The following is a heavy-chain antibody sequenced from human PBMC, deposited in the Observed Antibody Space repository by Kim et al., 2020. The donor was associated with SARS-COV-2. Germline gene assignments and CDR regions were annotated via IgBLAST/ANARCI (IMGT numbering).Heavy chain of an antibody. V-gene: IGHV3-23*01. CDR2: ISGGGGST. CDR3: AKDLDYGYFYYGMDV. D-gene: IGHD4-17*01. J-gene: IGHJ6*02. CDR1: GFTFSSYA. Sequence: GGSLRLSCAASGFTFSSYAMSWVRQAPGKGLEWVSAISGGGGSTYYEDSVKGRVTISRDNSKNTLYLQMNSLRAEDTAVYYCAKDLDYGYFYYGMDVWGQETALTVSS.